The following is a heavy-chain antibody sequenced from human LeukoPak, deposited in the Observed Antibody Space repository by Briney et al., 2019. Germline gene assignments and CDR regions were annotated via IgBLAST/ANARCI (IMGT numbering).Heavy chain of an antibody. J-gene: IGHJ4*02. CDR1: GGSISSYY. CDR3: ARLGIAAAGREDY. D-gene: IGHD6-13*01. Sequence: SETLSLTCTVSGGSISSYYWSWIRQPPGKGLEWIGYIYYSGSTNYNPSLKSRVTISVDTSKNQFSLKLSSVTAADTAVYYCARLGIAAAGREDYWGQGTLVTVSS. V-gene: IGHV4-59*08. CDR2: IYYSGST.